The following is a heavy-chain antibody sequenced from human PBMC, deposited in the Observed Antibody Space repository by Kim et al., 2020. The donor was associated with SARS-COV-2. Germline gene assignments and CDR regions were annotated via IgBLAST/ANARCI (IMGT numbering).Heavy chain of an antibody. Sequence: GGSLRLSCAASGFTVSSNYMSWVRQAPGKGLEWVSVIYSGGSTYYADSVKGRFTISRDNSKNTLYLQMNSLRAEDTAVYYCARGGVFTIFFGPDNWFDPWGQGTLVTVSS. CDR3: ARGGVFTIFFGPDNWFDP. CDR2: IYSGGST. V-gene: IGHV3-53*01. CDR1: GFTVSSNY. D-gene: IGHD3-3*01. J-gene: IGHJ5*02.